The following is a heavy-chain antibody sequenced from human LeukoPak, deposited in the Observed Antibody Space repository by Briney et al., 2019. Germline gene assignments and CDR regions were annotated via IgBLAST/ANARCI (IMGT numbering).Heavy chain of an antibody. J-gene: IGHJ6*02. D-gene: IGHD2-2*01. Sequence: AGGSLRLSCAASGFTFNNYAMTWVRQAPGKGLEWVSAISISGGSTHCADSVKGRFTISRDNSKNTLYLQMNSLRAEDTAVYYCAKGYCSSTSCYFHYYGMDVWGQGTTVTVSS. CDR2: ISISGGST. CDR1: GFTFNNYA. V-gene: IGHV3-23*01. CDR3: AKGYCSSTSCYFHYYGMDV.